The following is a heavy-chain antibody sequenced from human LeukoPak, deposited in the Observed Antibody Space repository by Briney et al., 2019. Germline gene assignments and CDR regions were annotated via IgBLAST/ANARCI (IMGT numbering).Heavy chain of an antibody. CDR2: MNPTSGYT. D-gene: IGHD3-10*01. J-gene: IGHJ5*02. Sequence: ASVKVSCKASGYTFTTYDINWVRQATGQGLEWMGWMNPTSGYTGYAQKFQGRVTMTRDTSISTAYMELSSLISEDTAVYYCAQASAGLLSFGATLGKGALVTVAS. CDR3: AQASAGLLSFGAT. CDR1: GYTFTTYD. V-gene: IGHV1-8*02.